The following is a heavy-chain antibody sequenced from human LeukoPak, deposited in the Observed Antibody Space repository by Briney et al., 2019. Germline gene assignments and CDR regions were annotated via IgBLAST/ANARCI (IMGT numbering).Heavy chain of an antibody. D-gene: IGHD2-2*01. V-gene: IGHV1-24*01. Sequence: ASVKVSCKVSGYTLTELSMHWVRQAPGKGLEWMGGFDPEDGETIYAQKFQGRVTMTEDTSTDTAYMELSSLRSEDTAVYYCAIVSQLVPAAAIPGYYYYYGMDVWGQGTTVTVSS. CDR2: FDPEDGET. CDR3: AIVSQLVPAAAIPGYYYYYGMDV. CDR1: GYTLTELS. J-gene: IGHJ6*02.